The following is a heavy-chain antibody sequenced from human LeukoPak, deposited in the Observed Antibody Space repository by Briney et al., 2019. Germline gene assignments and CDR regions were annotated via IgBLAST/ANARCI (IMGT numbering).Heavy chain of an antibody. Sequence: GGSLRLSCAASGFTFSSYTMSCVREAPGKGREWGSTISNSGRNTFYTASVKGRFTVSRDKSKNTLNLQMNRLRAGDTAGYSCARARGYCAAGCSRYAVFYRGQGTLVGVRS. CDR1: GFTFSSYT. J-gene: IGHJ4*02. V-gene: IGHV3-23*01. CDR3: ARARGYCAAGCSRYAVFY. CDR2: ISNSGRNT. D-gene: IGHD2-15*01.